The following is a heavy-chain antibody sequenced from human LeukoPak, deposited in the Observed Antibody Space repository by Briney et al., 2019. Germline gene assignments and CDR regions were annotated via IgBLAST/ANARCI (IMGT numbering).Heavy chain of an antibody. CDR2: IYYSGNT. Sequence: SETLSLTCTVSGGSISSSSYYWAWIRQPPGKGLEWIGSIYYSGNTYYKSSLKSRVTIAVDTSKNQFSLKLSSVTAADTAVYYCARSRVVAAGFDPWGQGTLVTVSS. J-gene: IGHJ5*02. CDR1: GGSISSSSYY. CDR3: ARSRVVAAGFDP. V-gene: IGHV4-39*07. D-gene: IGHD2-15*01.